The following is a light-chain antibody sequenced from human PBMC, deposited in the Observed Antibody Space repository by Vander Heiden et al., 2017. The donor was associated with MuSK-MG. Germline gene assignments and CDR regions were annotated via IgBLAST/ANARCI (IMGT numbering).Light chain of an antibody. Sequence: QSVLTQPPSVSAAPGQKVTISCSGTTSNIGNNYVSWYQQLPGADPKRRREDKFQRPSGIPDRFSGSKAGTSETREINVLQTGDEAEDDCGKWASSLSAVVFGGGTKLTVL. CDR3: GKWASSLSAVV. CDR2: DKF. V-gene: IGLV1-51*01. CDR1: TSNIGNNY. J-gene: IGLJ3*02.